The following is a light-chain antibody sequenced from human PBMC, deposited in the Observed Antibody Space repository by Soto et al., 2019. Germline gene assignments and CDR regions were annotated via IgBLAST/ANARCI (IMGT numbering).Light chain of an antibody. CDR1: SSNIGAGYD. CDR3: QSYDNSLSGYV. J-gene: IGLJ1*01. Sequence: QPVLTQPPSVSGAPGQRVTISCTGSSSNIGAGYDVQWYQLLPGTAPKLLVFGNTNRPSGVPDRFSGSRSGTSASLAITGLQAEDEADYFCQSYDNSLSGYVFGTGTKLTVL. CDR2: GNT. V-gene: IGLV1-40*01.